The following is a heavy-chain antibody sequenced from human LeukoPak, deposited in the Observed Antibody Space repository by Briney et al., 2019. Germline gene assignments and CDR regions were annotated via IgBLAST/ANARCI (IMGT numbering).Heavy chain of an antibody. D-gene: IGHD3-3*01. CDR1: GGSISNYY. CDR2: ISYSGNT. Sequence: SETLSLTCTVSGGSISNYYWSWIRQSPGKGLEWLGYISYSGNTNYNPSLKGRVTISIDTSKNHFSLKLSSVTAADTAVYYCARTYDFGRGPPGDAFDNWGPGTWVIVSS. CDR3: ARTYDFGRGPPGDAFDN. V-gene: IGHV4-59*01. J-gene: IGHJ3*02.